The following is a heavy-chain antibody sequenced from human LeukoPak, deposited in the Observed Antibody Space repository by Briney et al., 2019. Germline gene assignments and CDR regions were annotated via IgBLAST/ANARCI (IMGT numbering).Heavy chain of an antibody. Sequence: PSETLSLTCTVSGGSISSGGYYWSWIRQHPGKGLEWIGYIYYSGSTNYNPSLKSRVTMSVDTSKNQFSLKLTSVTAADTAVYYCARRSGYSPNWFDPWGQGTLVTVSS. V-gene: IGHV4-61*08. CDR1: GGSISSGGYY. J-gene: IGHJ5*02. D-gene: IGHD3-3*01. CDR2: IYYSGST. CDR3: ARRSGYSPNWFDP.